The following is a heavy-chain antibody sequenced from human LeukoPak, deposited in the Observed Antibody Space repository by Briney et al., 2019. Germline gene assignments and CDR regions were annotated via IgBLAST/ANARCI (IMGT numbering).Heavy chain of an antibody. J-gene: IGHJ4*02. CDR2: IYYSGST. CDR1: GGSISSSSYY. V-gene: IGHV4-39*01. D-gene: IGHD6-19*01. CDR3: ARLEAVAGILYY. Sequence: SETLSLTCTVSGGSISSSSYYWGWIRQPPGKGLEWIGSIYYSGSTYYNPSLKSRVTISVDTSKNQFSLKLRSVAAASPAVYYCARLEAVAGILYYWGQGTLVTVSS.